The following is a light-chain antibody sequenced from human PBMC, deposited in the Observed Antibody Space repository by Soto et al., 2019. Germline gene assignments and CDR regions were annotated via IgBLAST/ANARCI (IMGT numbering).Light chain of an antibody. CDR3: CSYAGSSTQSYG. Sequence: QSVLTQPASVSGSPGQSITISCTGTNSDVGSYNLVSWYQQHPGKAPKVIIYEVSERPSGVSDRFSGSKSGNTASLMISGLQAEDEADYYCCSYAGSSTQSYGFGRGTKVTVL. CDR1: NSDVGSYNL. CDR2: EVS. V-gene: IGLV2-23*02. J-gene: IGLJ1*01.